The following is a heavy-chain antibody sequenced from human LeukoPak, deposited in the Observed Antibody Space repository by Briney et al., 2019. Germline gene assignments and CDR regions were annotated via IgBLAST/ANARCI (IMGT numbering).Heavy chain of an antibody. D-gene: IGHD2-21*01. CDR1: GFIFNRAW. J-gene: IGHJ4*02. Sequence: GGSLRLSCAASGFIFNRAWMNWVRQAPGKGLEWVGRIKNKIDGGTTDYAAPVKGRFIISRDDSKSMMYLQMNSLKTEDTAVYYCITPLPYSAQGGQGTLVTVSS. CDR3: ITPLPYSAQ. CDR2: IKNKIDGGTT. V-gene: IGHV3-15*07.